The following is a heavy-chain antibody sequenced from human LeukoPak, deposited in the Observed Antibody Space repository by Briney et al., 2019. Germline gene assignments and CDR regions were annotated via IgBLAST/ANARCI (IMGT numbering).Heavy chain of an antibody. V-gene: IGHV4-31*03. CDR1: GVSINTDAYY. D-gene: IGHD1-26*01. CDR3: ASAVQWDLGGWFDY. CDR2: IDNSGTT. Sequence: PSETLSLTCTVSGVSINTDAYYWAWIRQHPGKGLEWIGHIDNSGTTYHDPSLKSRVTLSIDTSKNQFSLRLTSVTAADAAVYFCASAVQWDLGGWFDYWGQGTPVTVSS. J-gene: IGHJ4*02.